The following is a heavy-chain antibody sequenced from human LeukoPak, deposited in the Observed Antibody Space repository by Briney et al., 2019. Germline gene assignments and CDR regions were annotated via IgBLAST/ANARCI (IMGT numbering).Heavy chain of an antibody. CDR3: ARAGYGGKDAFDI. CDR2: IYYSGSI. Sequence: PSETLSLTCTVSGGSISSGDYYWSWIHQPPGKGLEWIGYIYYSGSIYYNPSLKSRVTISVDTSKNQFSLKLSSVTAADTAVYYCARAGYGGKDAFDIWGQGTMVTVSS. J-gene: IGHJ3*02. D-gene: IGHD4-23*01. V-gene: IGHV4-30-4*01. CDR1: GGSISSGDYY.